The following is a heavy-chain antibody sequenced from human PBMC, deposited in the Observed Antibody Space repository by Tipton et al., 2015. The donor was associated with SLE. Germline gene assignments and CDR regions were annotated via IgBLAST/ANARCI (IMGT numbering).Heavy chain of an antibody. D-gene: IGHD3-22*01. CDR1: GFTFSGSA. CDR3: TRPHSSGSPPDY. CDR2: IRSKANSYAT. Sequence: SLRLSCAASGFTFSGSAMHWVRQASGKGLEWVGRIRSKANSYATAYAASVKGRFTISRDDSRNTAYLQMNSLKTEATAVYYCTRPHSSGSPPDYWGQGTLVTVSS. J-gene: IGHJ4*02. V-gene: IGHV3-73*01.